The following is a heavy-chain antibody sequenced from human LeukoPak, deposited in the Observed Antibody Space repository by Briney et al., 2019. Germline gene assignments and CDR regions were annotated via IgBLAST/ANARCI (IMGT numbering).Heavy chain of an antibody. J-gene: IGHJ6*04. CDR1: GGTFSSYA. Sequence: SVKVSCKASGGTFSSYAISWVRQAPGQGLEWMGGITPIFGTANYAQKFQGRVTITADKSTSTAYMELSSLRSEDTAVYYCASGVVVRGVISYYGMDVWGKGTTVTVSS. D-gene: IGHD3-10*01. CDR3: ASGVVVRGVISYYGMDV. CDR2: ITPIFGTA. V-gene: IGHV1-69*06.